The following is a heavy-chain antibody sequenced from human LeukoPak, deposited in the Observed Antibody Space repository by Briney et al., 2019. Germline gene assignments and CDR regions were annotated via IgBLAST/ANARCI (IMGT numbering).Heavy chain of an antibody. V-gene: IGHV4-4*07. J-gene: IGHJ5*02. CDR2: IYTSGST. CDR3: ARNSAPAGIAVTGVNWFDP. Sequence: SETLSLTWTVFGGSISSYYWSWIRQPAGKGLEWIGRIYTSGSTNYIPSLKSRVTMSVDTSKNQFSLKLSSVTAADTAVYYCARNSAPAGIAVTGVNWFDPWGQGTLVTVSS. CDR1: GGSISSYY. D-gene: IGHD6-19*01.